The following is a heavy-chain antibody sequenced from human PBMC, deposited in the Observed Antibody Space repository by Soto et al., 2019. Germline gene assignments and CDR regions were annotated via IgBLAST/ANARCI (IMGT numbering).Heavy chain of an antibody. V-gene: IGHV3-33*01. D-gene: IGHD4-17*01. J-gene: IGHJ3*02. CDR3: ARVKGTTVTRDAFDI. Sequence: GGSLRLSCAASGFTFSSYGMHWVRQAPGKGLEWVAVIWYDGSNKYYADSVKGRFTISRDNSKNTLYLQMNSLRAEDTAVYYCARVKGTTVTRDAFDIWGQGTMVTVSS. CDR2: IWYDGSNK. CDR1: GFTFSSYG.